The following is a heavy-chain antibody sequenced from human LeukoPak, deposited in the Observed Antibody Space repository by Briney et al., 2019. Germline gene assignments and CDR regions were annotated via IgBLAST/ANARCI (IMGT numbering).Heavy chain of an antibody. CDR1: GGTFSSYA. Sequence: SVKVSCKASGGTFSSYAISWVRQAPGQGLEWMGGIIPIFGTANYAQKFQGRVTITADQSTSTAYMELSSLRSEDTAVYYCARVGTSGGYYYYGMDVWGQGTTVTVSS. CDR2: IIPIFGTA. J-gene: IGHJ6*02. CDR3: ARVGTSGGYYYYGMDV. D-gene: IGHD2-15*01. V-gene: IGHV1-69*13.